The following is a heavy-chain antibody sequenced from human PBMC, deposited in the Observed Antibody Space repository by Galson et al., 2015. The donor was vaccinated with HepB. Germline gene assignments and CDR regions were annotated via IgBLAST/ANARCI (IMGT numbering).Heavy chain of an antibody. CDR1: GYTFTSYG. D-gene: IGHD1-26*01. V-gene: IGHV1-18*04. CDR2: ISAYNGNT. CDR3: ARDQQWELRNYYYYGMDV. J-gene: IGHJ6*02. Sequence: SVKVSCKASGYTFTSYGISWVRQAPGQGLEWMGWISAYNGNTNYAQKLQGRVTMTTDTSTSTAYMELRSLRSDDTAVYYCARDQQWELRNYYYYGMDVWGQGTTVTVSS.